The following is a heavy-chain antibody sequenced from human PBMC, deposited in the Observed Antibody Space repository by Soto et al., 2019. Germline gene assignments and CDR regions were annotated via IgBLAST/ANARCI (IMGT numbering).Heavy chain of an antibody. J-gene: IGHJ4*02. CDR3: ARQASYYGSGSGPYYFDY. CDR1: GYSFTSYW. V-gene: IGHV5-51*01. D-gene: IGHD3-10*01. CDR2: IYPGDSDT. Sequence: GESLKISCKGSGYSFTSYWIGWVRQMPGKGLEWMGIIYPGDSDTRYSPSFQGQVTISADKSISTAYLQWSSLKASDTAMYYCARQASYYGSGSGPYYFDYWGQGTLVTVSS.